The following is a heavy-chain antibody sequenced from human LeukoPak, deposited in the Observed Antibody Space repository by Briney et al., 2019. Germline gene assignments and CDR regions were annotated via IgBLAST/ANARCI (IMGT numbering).Heavy chain of an antibody. CDR3: AKDVGKWESLHFFDY. CDR2: ISGSGAST. D-gene: IGHD1-26*01. J-gene: IGHJ4*02. Sequence: GGSLRFSCLTSGFTLITNALSWVRQAPGKGLEWISGISGSGASTYYADSVKGRFTISRDDSRKTLYLQMNSLRGDDTAVYYCAKDVGKWESLHFFDYWGQGTLVTVSS. CDR1: GFTLITNA. V-gene: IGHV3-23*01.